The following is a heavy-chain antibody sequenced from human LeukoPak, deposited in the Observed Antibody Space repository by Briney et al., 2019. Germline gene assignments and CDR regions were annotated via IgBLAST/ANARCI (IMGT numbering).Heavy chain of an antibody. CDR3: ARALRLGATV. CDR1: GFTFSSYP. V-gene: IGHV3-23*01. D-gene: IGHD3-16*01. J-gene: IGHJ3*01. Sequence: GGSLRLSCAASGFTFSSYPMSWVRQAPGKGLEWVSSITGSGVGTYYADSVKGRFTVSRDNAKNSLYLQMNSLRAEDTAVYYCARALRLGATVWGQGTMVTVSS. CDR2: ITGSGVGT.